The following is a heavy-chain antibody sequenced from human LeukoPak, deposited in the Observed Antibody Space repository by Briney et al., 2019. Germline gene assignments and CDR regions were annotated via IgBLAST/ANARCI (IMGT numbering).Heavy chain of an antibody. CDR1: GFTFSSYG. Sequence: PGGSLRLSCAPSGFTFSSYGMHWVRQAPGKGLEWVALISYDGYKTYYGESVKGRFTISRDNSKNTLYLQMNSLRAEDTAVYYCATSTSYYDSNGYYPYYFDYWGQGTLVTVSS. CDR2: ISYDGYKT. D-gene: IGHD3-22*01. J-gene: IGHJ4*02. V-gene: IGHV3-30*03. CDR3: ATSTSYYDSNGYYPYYFDY.